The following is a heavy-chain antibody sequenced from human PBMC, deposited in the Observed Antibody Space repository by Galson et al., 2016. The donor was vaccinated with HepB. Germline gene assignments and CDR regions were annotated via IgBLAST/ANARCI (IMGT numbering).Heavy chain of an antibody. Sequence: SLRLSCAASGFIVSSYWMHWVRQVPGKGLVWVSRIDIKGTTINYADSVKGRFTISRDNAKNTLYLQMNSLGAEDTAVYYCVKDFGGPTCYWGQGILVTVSS. CDR3: VKDFGGPTCY. CDR2: IDIKGTTI. D-gene: IGHD3-10*01. CDR1: GFIVSSYW. J-gene: IGHJ4*02. V-gene: IGHV3-74*01.